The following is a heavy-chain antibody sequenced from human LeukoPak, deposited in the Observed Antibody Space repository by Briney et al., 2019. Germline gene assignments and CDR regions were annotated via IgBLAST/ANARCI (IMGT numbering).Heavy chain of an antibody. Sequence: GGSLRLSCAASGFTFSSNAMSWVRQAPGKGLEWVSRIDDSGVIRSYADSVKGRFTISRDNSKMTLTLQMNSLRAEDTAVYYCAKRLKRNYYYHYAMDVWGQGTTVTVSS. CDR1: GFTFSSNA. J-gene: IGHJ6*02. CDR3: AKRLKRNYYYHYAMDV. D-gene: IGHD3-22*01. V-gene: IGHV3-23*01. CDR2: IDDSGVIR.